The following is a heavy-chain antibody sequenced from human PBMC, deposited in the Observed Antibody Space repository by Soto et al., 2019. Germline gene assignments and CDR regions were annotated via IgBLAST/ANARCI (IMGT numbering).Heavy chain of an antibody. J-gene: IGHJ6*02. CDR3: ARIAASGRGWDV. D-gene: IGHD6-13*01. CDR1: GFTFSSYW. CDR2: IKQDGSEE. V-gene: IGHV3-7*01. Sequence: EVQLVESGGGLVQPGGSLRLSCVDSGFTFSSYWMSWVRQAPVKGLEWVGNIKQDGSEENYADSVKGRFTISRDNAKNSMYLQMNSRRVEATAVYYCARIAASGRGWDVWGQGTTVVVSS.